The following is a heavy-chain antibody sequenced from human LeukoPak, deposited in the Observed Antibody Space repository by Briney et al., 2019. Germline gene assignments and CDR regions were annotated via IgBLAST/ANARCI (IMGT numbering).Heavy chain of an antibody. CDR2: IKQDGSEK. CDR3: QGGAMAGDY. CDR1: GFTFSSYE. Sequence: GGSLRLSCAASGFTFSSYEMNWVRQAPGKGLEWVANIKQDGSEKYYVDSVKGRFTISRDNAKNSVYLQKNSLRAEDTAVYYCQGGAMAGDYWGQGTLVTVSS. V-gene: IGHV3-7*01. D-gene: IGHD6-19*01. J-gene: IGHJ4*02.